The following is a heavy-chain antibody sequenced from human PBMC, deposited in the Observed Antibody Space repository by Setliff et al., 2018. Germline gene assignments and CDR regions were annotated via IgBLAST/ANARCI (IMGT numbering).Heavy chain of an antibody. V-gene: IGHV1-24*01. J-gene: IGHJ4*02. CDR2: FDPEDGET. CDR1: GYTLTELS. CDR3: ARELLFGGVIFGY. D-gene: IGHD3-3*01. Sequence: ASVKVSCKVSGYTLTELSMHWVRQAPGKGLEWMGGFDPEDGETIYAQKFQDRVTMTRDTSTSTVYMELSSLRSGDTAMYYCARELLFGGVIFGYWGQGTLVTV.